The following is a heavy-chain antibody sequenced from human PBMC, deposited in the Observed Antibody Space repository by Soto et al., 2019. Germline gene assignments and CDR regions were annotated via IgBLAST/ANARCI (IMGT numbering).Heavy chain of an antibody. D-gene: IGHD3-10*01. V-gene: IGHV4-59*01. CDR1: GGSITTDY. CDR3: ARDSGPGRTDPFDY. J-gene: IGHJ4*01. CDR2: IYNSGST. Sequence: NPSETLSLACTVSGGSITTDYWSWIRQPPGKGLEWIGYIYNSGSTNYNPSLKSRVTISVDTSKNQFSLTLNSVTAADTAVYYCARDSGPGRTDPFDYWGHGTLVTVS.